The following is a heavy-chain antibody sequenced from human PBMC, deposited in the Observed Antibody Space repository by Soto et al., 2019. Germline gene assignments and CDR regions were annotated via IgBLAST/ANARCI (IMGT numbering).Heavy chain of an antibody. D-gene: IGHD1-26*01. CDR2: ISGDGNDK. V-gene: IGHV3-30*03. CDR1: GFIFRNFG. CDR3: VQGASTAHQPLDS. J-gene: IGHJ4*02. Sequence: ESGGGVVQPGRSLRLSCAASGFIFRNFGMHWVRRAPGKGLEWVAVISGDGNDKYYPDSMKGRLTISRDNFNNTLYLQLNSLRPEDTAVYHCVQGASTAHQPLDSWGQGVLVTVSS.